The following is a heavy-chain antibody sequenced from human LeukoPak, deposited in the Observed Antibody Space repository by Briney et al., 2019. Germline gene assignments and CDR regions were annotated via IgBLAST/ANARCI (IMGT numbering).Heavy chain of an antibody. Sequence: GASVKVSCKASGYTFTSYDINWVRQATGPGLEWKGWMNPNSGNTGYAQKFQGRVNMTRNNSISTAYMELSSPRSEDTAVYYCARLPDSGVITPYYYYYMDVWGNGTTVTASS. J-gene: IGHJ6*03. D-gene: IGHD3-22*01. V-gene: IGHV1-8*01. CDR1: GYTFTSYD. CDR3: ARLPDSGVITPYYYYYMDV. CDR2: MNPNSGNT.